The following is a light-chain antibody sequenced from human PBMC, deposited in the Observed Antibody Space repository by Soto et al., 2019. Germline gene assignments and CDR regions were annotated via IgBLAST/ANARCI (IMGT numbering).Light chain of an antibody. CDR2: GTS. J-gene: IGKJ4*01. Sequence: IVLTQSPGTLSLSPGEAATLSCRASQSIGSAYLAWYQQKPGQAPRLLIYGTSNRATGIPDRFSGSGFGTNFTLPISRLEPEDVAVYYCQQYTSSVLNFGGGTKVDIK. CDR1: QSIGSAY. V-gene: IGKV3-20*01. CDR3: QQYTSSVLN.